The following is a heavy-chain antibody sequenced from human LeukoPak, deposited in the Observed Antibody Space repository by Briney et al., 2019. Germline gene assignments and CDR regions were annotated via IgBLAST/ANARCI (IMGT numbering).Heavy chain of an antibody. Sequence: PGGSLRLSCAGSGFALKSYSLSWVRQAPGKGLEWVSSISSTSAYIYYADSVKGRFTISRDNVDNVVYLQMNGLGAEDTAVYYCARVAVSGPTGWFDSWGQGTLVTVSS. D-gene: IGHD2-8*02. CDR1: GFALKSYS. CDR2: ISSTSAYI. V-gene: IGHV3-21*01. J-gene: IGHJ5*01. CDR3: ARVAVSGPTGWFDS.